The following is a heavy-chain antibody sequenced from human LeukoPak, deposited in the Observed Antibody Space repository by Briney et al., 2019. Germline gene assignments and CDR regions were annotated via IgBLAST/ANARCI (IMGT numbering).Heavy chain of an antibody. CDR3: ARHSTSSTTDAFDI. J-gene: IGHJ3*02. Sequence: SETLSLTCAVSGYSISSGYYWGWIRQPPGKGLEWIGSIYHSGSTYYNPSLKSRVTISVDTSKNQFSLKLSSGTAADTAVYYCARHSTSSTTDAFDIWGQGTMVTVSS. D-gene: IGHD6-13*01. CDR2: IYHSGST. CDR1: GYSISSGYY. V-gene: IGHV4-38-2*01.